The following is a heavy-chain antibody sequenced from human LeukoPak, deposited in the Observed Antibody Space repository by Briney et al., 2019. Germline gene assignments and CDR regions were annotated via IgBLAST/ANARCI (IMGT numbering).Heavy chain of an antibody. Sequence: PSETLSLTCAVYGGSFSGYYWSWIRQPPGKGLEWIGEINHSGSTNYNPSLKSRVTISVDTSKNQFSLKLSSVTAADTAVYYCARELEGIVVVPAAILGKGYYYYYYMDVWGKGTTVTISS. CDR2: INHSGST. J-gene: IGHJ6*03. CDR3: ARELEGIVVVPAAILGKGYYYYYYMDV. CDR1: GGSFSGYY. V-gene: IGHV4-34*01. D-gene: IGHD2-2*02.